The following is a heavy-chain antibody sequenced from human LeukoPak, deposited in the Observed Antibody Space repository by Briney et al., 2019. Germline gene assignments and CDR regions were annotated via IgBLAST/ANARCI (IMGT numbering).Heavy chain of an antibody. CDR1: GGSISSGDYY. V-gene: IGHV4-30-4*01. D-gene: IGHD6-13*01. J-gene: IGHJ4*02. CDR3: ARVRYSSSWIDY. CDR2: IYYSGST. Sequence: SQTLSLTCTVSGGSISSGDYYWSWIRQPPGKGLEWIGYIYYSGSTYYNPSLKGRITISVDTPKNQFSLKLSSVTAADTAVYYCARVRYSSSWIDYWGQGTLVTVSS.